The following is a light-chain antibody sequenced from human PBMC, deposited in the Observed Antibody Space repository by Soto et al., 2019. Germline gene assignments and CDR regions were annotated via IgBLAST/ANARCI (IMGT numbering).Light chain of an antibody. CDR3: ETWDTNVVV. Sequence: QLVLTQSSSASASLGSSVKLTGTLSSGHSTYIIAWHQQQPGKAPRYLMKLEGSGSYNKGSGIPDRFSGSSSGADRYLTISNLQFEDEADYYCETWDTNVVVFGGGTKVTVL. V-gene: IGLV4-60*02. CDR2: LEGSGSY. J-gene: IGLJ2*01. CDR1: SGHSTYI.